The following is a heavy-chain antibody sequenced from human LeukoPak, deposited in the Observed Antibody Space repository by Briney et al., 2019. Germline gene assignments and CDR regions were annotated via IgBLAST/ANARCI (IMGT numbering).Heavy chain of an antibody. V-gene: IGHV3-74*03. CDR1: GFTFSGHW. CDR3: AREYCSGGSCYVYYYYMDV. D-gene: IGHD2-15*01. J-gene: IGHJ6*03. CDR2: INERGTDS. Sequence: GGSLRLSCTASGFTFSGHWIHWVRQPPGMGLVWVSRINERGTDSMYAESVKGRFTISRDNAKNTVYLQMNSLRAEDTAVYYCAREYCSGGSCYVYYYYMDVWGKGTTVTISS.